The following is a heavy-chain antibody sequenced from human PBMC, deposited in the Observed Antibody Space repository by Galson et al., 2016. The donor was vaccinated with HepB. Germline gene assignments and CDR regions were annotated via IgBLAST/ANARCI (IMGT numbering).Heavy chain of an antibody. D-gene: IGHD3-16*02. CDR3: TRESGAFVPFGY. Sequence: CAISGDSVSSNSAAWNWIRQSPSRGLEWLGRTYYRSKWYSDYAVSVKSRITINPDTSKNQFYLHLNSVTAADTAMYYCTRESGAFVPFGYWGQGALVTVS. CDR1: GDSVSSNSAA. CDR2: TYYRSKWYS. J-gene: IGHJ4*02. V-gene: IGHV6-1*01.